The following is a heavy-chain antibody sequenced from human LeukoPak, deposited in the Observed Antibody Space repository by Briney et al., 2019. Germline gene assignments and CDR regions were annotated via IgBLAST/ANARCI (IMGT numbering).Heavy chain of an antibody. Sequence: GSSVKVSCKASGGTFSSYAISWVRQAPGQGLEWMGGIIPIFGTADYAQKFQGRVTITADESTSTAYMELSSLRSEDTAVYYCARNWNDERYFDYWGQGTLVTVSS. CDR3: ARNWNDERYFDY. CDR2: IIPIFGTA. CDR1: GGTFSSYA. V-gene: IGHV1-69*01. D-gene: IGHD1-1*01. J-gene: IGHJ4*02.